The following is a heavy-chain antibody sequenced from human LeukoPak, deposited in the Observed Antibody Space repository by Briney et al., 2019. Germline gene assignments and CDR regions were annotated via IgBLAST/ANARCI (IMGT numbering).Heavy chain of an antibody. V-gene: IGHV1-69*04. D-gene: IGHD3-22*01. CDR1: GGTFSSYA. Sequence: SVTVSCKASGGTFSSYAISWVRQAPGQGLEWMGRIIPILGIANYAQKFQGRVTITADKSTSTAYMELSSLRSEDTAVYYCARSTYYYDSSGYYPYWGQGTLVTVSS. J-gene: IGHJ4*02. CDR3: ARSTYYYDSSGYYPY. CDR2: IIPILGIA.